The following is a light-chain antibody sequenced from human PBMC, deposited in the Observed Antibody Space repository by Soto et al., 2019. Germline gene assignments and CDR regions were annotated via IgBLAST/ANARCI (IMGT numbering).Light chain of an antibody. CDR3: AAWDDSLNGVV. J-gene: IGLJ2*01. CDR1: SSNIGSNY. CDR2: SNN. Sequence: QAVVTQPPSASGTPEQRVTISCSGSSSNIGSNYVYWYQQLPGTAPKLLIYSNNQRPSGVPDRFSGSKSGTSASLAISGLQSEDEADYYCAAWDDSLNGVVFGGGTQLTVL. V-gene: IGLV1-44*01.